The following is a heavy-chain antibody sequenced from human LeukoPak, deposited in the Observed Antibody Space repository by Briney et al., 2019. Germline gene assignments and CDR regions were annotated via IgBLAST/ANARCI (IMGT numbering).Heavy chain of an antibody. Sequence: PSETLSLTCAVYGGSFSGYYWSWIRQPPGKGLEWIGEINHSGSTNYNPSLKSRVTISVDTSKNQFSLKLSSVTAADTAVYYCVRNFDWFLPFDYWGQGTLVTVSS. CDR2: INHSGST. V-gene: IGHV4-34*01. CDR1: GGSFSGYY. CDR3: VRNFDWFLPFDY. J-gene: IGHJ4*02. D-gene: IGHD3-9*01.